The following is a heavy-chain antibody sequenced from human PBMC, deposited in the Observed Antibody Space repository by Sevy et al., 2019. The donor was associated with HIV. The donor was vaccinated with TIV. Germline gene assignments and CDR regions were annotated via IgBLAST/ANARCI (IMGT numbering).Heavy chain of an antibody. V-gene: IGHV3-53*01. J-gene: IGHJ3*02. D-gene: IGHD2-2*01. Sequence: GGSLRLSCAASGFTVSSNYMSWVRQAPGKGLEWVSVIYSGGSTYYADSVKGRFTISRDNSKNTLYLQMNSLRDEDTAVYYCARDSSRVGAFDIWGQGTMVTVSS. CDR1: GFTVSSNY. CDR3: ARDSSRVGAFDI. CDR2: IYSGGST.